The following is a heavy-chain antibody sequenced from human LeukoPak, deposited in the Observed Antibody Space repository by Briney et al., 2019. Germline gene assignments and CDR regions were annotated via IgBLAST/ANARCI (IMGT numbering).Heavy chain of an antibody. CDR2: IYHSGST. CDR3: ARSYYDFWSAQPQGAPRKDWYFDL. J-gene: IGHJ2*01. D-gene: IGHD3-3*01. Sequence: SETLSLTCTVSGGSISSGGYYWSWIRQPPGKGLEWIGYIYHSGSTYYNPSLKSRVTISVDRSKNQFSLKLSSVTAADTAVYYCARSYYDFWSAQPQGAPRKDWYFDLWGRGTLVTVSS. CDR1: GGSISSGGYY. V-gene: IGHV4-30-2*01.